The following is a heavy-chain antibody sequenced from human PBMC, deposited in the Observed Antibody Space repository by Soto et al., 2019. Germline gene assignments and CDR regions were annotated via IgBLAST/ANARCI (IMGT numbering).Heavy chain of an antibody. V-gene: IGHV1-3*01. CDR3: ATVGTYYYDSSGYNVSSYFDY. D-gene: IGHD3-22*01. CDR1: GYTFTSYA. Sequence: ASVKVSCKASGYTFTSYAMHWVRQAPGQRLEWMGWINAGNGNTKYSQKFQGRVTMTEDTSTDTAYMELSSLRSEDTAVYYCATVGTYYYDSSGYNVSSYFDYWGQGTLVTVSS. J-gene: IGHJ4*02. CDR2: INAGNGNT.